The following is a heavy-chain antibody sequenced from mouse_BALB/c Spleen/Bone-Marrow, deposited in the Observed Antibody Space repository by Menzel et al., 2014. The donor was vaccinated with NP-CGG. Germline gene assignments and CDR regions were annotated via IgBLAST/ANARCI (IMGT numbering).Heavy chain of an antibody. D-gene: IGHD2-2*01. CDR2: ISNGGGST. V-gene: IGHV5-12*02. CDR1: GFTFSDYY. J-gene: IGHJ3*01. Sequence: EVKLVESGGGLVQPGGSLKLSCATSGFTFSDYYMYWVRQTPEKRLEWVAYISNGGGSTYYPDTVKGRFTISRDNAKNTLYLQMSRLKSEDTAMYYCAGQGIYYGYDPFAYWGQGTLVTVS. CDR3: AGQGIYYGYDPFAY.